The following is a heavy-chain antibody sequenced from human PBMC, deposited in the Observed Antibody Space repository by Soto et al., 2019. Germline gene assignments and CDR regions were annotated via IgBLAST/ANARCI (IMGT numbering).Heavy chain of an antibody. D-gene: IGHD1-1*01. CDR2: IYLGDSDT. V-gene: IGHV5-51*01. CDR3: ARLEGESGTREDYYMDV. CDR1: GYSFTSYW. Sequence: PGESLKISCKGSGYSFTSYWIGWVRQMPGKGLEWMGSIYLGDSDTRYSPSFQGQVTISADKSISTAYLQWSSLKASDTAMYYCARLEGESGTREDYYMDVWGKGTTVTVSS. J-gene: IGHJ6*03.